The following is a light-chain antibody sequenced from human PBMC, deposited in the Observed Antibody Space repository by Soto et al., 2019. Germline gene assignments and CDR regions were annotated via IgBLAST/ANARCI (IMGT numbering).Light chain of an antibody. CDR3: QAWDSSAVV. CDR1: KLGDKY. J-gene: IGLJ2*01. V-gene: IGLV3-1*01. CDR2: EDT. Sequence: SYELTQSPSVSVSPGQTATITCSGDKLGDKYAYWYQQKPGQSPVVVIYEDTKRPSGIPERFSGSNSGNTATLTISGTQAMDEGDYYCQAWDSSAVVFGGGTKLTVL.